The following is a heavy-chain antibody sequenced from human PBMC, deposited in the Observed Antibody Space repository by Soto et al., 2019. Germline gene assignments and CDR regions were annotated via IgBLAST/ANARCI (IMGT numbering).Heavy chain of an antibody. J-gene: IGHJ3*02. D-gene: IGHD7-27*01. CDR2: IYYSGST. CDR3: ARAPYRGANSRDAFDI. V-gene: IGHV4-30-4*01. Sequence: QVQLQESGPGLVKPSQTLSLTYTVSGGSISTEYYWSWIRQPPGKGLEWIGYIYYSGSTYYNPSLKNRVTISVDTSKNQFSLKVYSVTAADTAVYYCARAPYRGANSRDAFDIWGQGTMVTVYS. CDR1: GGSISTEYY.